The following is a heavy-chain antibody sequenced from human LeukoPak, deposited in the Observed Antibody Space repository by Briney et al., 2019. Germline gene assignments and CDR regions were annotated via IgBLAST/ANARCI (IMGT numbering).Heavy chain of an antibody. CDR2: IYSGGST. J-gene: IGHJ4*02. V-gene: IGHV3-53*01. Sequence: GGSLRLSCAASGFTVSSNYMSWVRQAPGKGLEWVSVIYSGGSTYYADSVKGRFTISRDNSKSTLYLQMNSLRAEDTAVYYCASSTRVAGLDYWGQGTLVTVSS. CDR1: GFTVSSNY. CDR3: ASSTRVAGLDY. D-gene: IGHD3/OR15-3a*01.